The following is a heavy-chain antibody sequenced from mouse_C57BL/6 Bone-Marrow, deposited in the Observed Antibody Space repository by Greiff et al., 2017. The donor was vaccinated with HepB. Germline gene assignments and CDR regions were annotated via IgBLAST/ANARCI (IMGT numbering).Heavy chain of an antibody. CDR1: GYTFTDYN. Sequence: EVQRVESGPELVKPGASVKIPCKASGYTFTDYNMDWVKQSHGKSLEWIGDINPNNGGTIYNQKFKGKATLTVDKSSSTAYMELRSLTSEDTAVYYCARSYYGSSYDFDYWGQGTTLTVSS. J-gene: IGHJ2*01. CDR3: ARSYYGSSYDFDY. V-gene: IGHV1-18*01. D-gene: IGHD1-1*01. CDR2: INPNNGGT.